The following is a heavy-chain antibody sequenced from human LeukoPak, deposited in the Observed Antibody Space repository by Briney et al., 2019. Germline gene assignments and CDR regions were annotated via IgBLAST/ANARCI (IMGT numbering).Heavy chain of an antibody. CDR2: IIPILGIA. D-gene: IGHD3-3*01. V-gene: IGHV1-69*04. J-gene: IGHJ3*02. CDR3: ARDRVRFLEWFSDAFDI. CDR1: GGTFSSYT. Sequence: SVKVSCKASGGTFSSYTISWVRQAPGRGLEWMGRIIPILGIANYAQKFQGRVTITADKSTSTAYMELSSLRSEDTAVYYCARDRVRFLEWFSDAFDIWGQGTMVTVSS.